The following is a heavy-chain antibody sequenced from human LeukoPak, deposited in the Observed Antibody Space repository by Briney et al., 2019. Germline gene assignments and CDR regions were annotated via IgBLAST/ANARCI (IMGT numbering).Heavy chain of an antibody. CDR3: ARDLYRGSLDY. Sequence: SETLSLTCTVSGGSISSYYWSWIRQPPGKGLEWIGYIYYSGSTNYNPSLKSRVTISVDTSKNQFSLKLSSVTAADTAVYYCARDLYRGSLDYWGQGTLVTVSS. CDR2: IYYSGST. J-gene: IGHJ4*02. D-gene: IGHD2-2*02. V-gene: IGHV4-59*12. CDR1: GGSISSYY.